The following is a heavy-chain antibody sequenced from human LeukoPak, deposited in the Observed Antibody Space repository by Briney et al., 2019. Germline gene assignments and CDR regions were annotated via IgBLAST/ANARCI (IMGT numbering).Heavy chain of an antibody. CDR1: GGSISSGGYY. J-gene: IGHJ3*02. V-gene: IGHV4-30-2*01. Sequence: SQTLSLTCTVSGGSISSGGYYWSWIRQPPGKGLEWIGYIYHSGSTYYNPSLKSRVTISVDTSKNQFSLKLSSVTAADTAVYYCARVIGDCSSTSCYLEGDAFDIWGQGTMVTVSS. CDR2: IYHSGST. D-gene: IGHD2-2*01. CDR3: ARVIGDCSSTSCYLEGDAFDI.